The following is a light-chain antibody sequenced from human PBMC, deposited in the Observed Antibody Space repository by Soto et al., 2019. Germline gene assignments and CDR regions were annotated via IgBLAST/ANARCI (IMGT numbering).Light chain of an antibody. CDR2: QDS. CDR1: KLGDKY. J-gene: IGLJ2*01. CDR3: QAWDNSTVV. Sequence: SYELTQPPSVSVSPGQTASITCSGDKLGDKYACWYQQKPGQPPVLVIYQDSKWPSGIPERFSGTNSGNTATLTISGTQAIDEADYYCQAWDNSTVVFGGGTKLTVL. V-gene: IGLV3-1*01.